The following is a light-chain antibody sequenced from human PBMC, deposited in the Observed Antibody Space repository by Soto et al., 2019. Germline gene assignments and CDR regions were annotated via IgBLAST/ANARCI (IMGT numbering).Light chain of an antibody. CDR2: SAS. Sequence: DIQMTQSPSSLSASVGDRVTISCRASQFISNYLSWYRQKPGKAPELLIYSASTLQSGVPSRFSGSGSGRDFTVTISSLQPEDFATYYCQQTYSTPKTFGQGTKLEI. CDR1: QFISNY. CDR3: QQTYSTPKT. V-gene: IGKV1-39*01. J-gene: IGKJ2*01.